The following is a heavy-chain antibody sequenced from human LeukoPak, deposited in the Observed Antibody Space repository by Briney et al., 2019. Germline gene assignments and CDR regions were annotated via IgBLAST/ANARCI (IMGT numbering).Heavy chain of an antibody. CDR3: AREAYYDFWGGYFPLPTYYYYYYMDV. J-gene: IGHJ6*03. V-gene: IGHV3-23*01. CDR2: MSGSGVST. CDR1: GFTFSSYC. D-gene: IGHD3-3*01. Sequence: GGSLRLSCAASGFTFSSYCMSWLRQAPGKGLEWVSGMSGSGVSTYYADSVKGRFTISRDNYKNTLYLQMNSLRAEDPAVYYCAREAYYDFWGGYFPLPTYYYYYYMDVWGKGTTVTVSS.